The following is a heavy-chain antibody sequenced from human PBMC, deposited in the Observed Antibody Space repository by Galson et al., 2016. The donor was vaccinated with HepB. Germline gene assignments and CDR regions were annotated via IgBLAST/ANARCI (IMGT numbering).Heavy chain of an antibody. D-gene: IGHD3-16*01. CDR1: GFILSDFW. V-gene: IGHV3-74*01. CDR2: ISSDGSRT. J-gene: IGHJ6*02. Sequence: SLRLSCAASGFILSDFWMHWVRQLPGKGLVWVSRISSDGSRTNYADSVQGRLTVSRDNAKNTLYLHMDSLRVDDTAVYYCVRGIVVWGTDYGMDVWGQGTPVTVAS. CDR3: VRGIVVWGTDYGMDV.